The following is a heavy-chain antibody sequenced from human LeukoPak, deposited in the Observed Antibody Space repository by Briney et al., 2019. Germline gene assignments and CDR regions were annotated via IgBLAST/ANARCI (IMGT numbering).Heavy chain of an antibody. CDR1: GGSISPISSSTYY. J-gene: IGHJ4*02. V-gene: IGHV4-39*01. CDR3: ARQLPTAAADTRGYFDY. CDR2: LFYGENT. Sequence: PSETLSLTCTVSGGSISPISSSTYYWGWIRQAPGKGLEWIGSLFYGENTHYNPFLKSRATLSVDASNNQFSLKLTSVTAADAAVYFCARQLPTAAADTRGYFDYWAREPWSPSPQ. D-gene: IGHD6-25*01.